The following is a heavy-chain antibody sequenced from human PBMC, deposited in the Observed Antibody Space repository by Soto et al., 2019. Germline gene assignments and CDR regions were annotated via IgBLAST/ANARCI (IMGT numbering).Heavy chain of an antibody. V-gene: IGHV3-30*18. CDR1: GFTFSSYG. J-gene: IGHJ4*02. CDR3: AKDFTELQTFFDY. Sequence: TGGSLRLSCAASGFTFSSYGMHWVRQAPGKGLEWVAVISYDGGNQYYGDSVKGRFTISRDNSKKTVYLQMNSLRAEDTAIYYCAKDFTELQTFFDYWGQGSLVTVSS. CDR2: ISYDGGNQ. D-gene: IGHD1-26*01.